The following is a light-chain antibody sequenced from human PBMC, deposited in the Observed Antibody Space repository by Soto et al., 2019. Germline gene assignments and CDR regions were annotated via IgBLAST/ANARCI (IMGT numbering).Light chain of an antibody. V-gene: IGKV3-20*01. CDR3: QHYGDSHPGFT. CDR1: QSVSSTY. Sequence: IVLTQSPGTLSLSPGERATLSCRASQSVSSTYLAWYQQKPGQAPRLLIYGASSRATGIPDRFSGSGSGTDFTLTISRLESEDFAVYYCQHYGDSHPGFTFGPGTTVDIK. CDR2: GAS. J-gene: IGKJ3*01.